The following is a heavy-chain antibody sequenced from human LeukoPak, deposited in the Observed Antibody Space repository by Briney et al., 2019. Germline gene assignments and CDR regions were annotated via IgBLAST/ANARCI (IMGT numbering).Heavy chain of an antibody. CDR1: GGSISSYY. CDR2: IYTSGSTST. Sequence: SETLSLTCTVSGGSISSYYWSWIRQPAGKGLEWIGRIYTSGSTSTNYNPSLKSRVTMSLDTSKNQFSLKLSSVTAADTAVYFCASDSGWYGHWGQGTLATVSS. CDR3: ASDSGWYGH. D-gene: IGHD6-19*01. J-gene: IGHJ4*02. V-gene: IGHV4-4*07.